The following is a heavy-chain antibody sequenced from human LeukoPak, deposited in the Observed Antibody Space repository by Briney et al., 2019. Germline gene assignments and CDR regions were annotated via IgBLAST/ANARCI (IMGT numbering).Heavy chain of an antibody. D-gene: IGHD2-2*01. CDR2: ISPNSGGT. J-gene: IGHJ6*02. V-gene: IGHV1-2*04. CDR3: ARGRCSSTSCYDRYYYGMDV. Sequence: ASVKVSCKASGYTFTGYYMHWVRQAPGQGLEWMGWISPNSGGTNYAQKFQGWVTMTRDTSISTAYMELSRLRSDDTAVYYCARGRCSSTSCYDRYYYGMDVWGQGTTVTVSS. CDR1: GYTFTGYY.